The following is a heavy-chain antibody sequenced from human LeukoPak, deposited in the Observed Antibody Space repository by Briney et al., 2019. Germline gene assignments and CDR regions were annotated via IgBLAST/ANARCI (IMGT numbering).Heavy chain of an antibody. CDR1: GGSINNYY. V-gene: IGHV4-59*01. J-gene: IGHJ5*02. Sequence: SETLSLTCTVSGGSINNYYWSWIRQPPGKGLEWIAYIYSSGSTNYNPSLKSRVTISVDTSRNQFSLKLTSVTAADTAVYYCARDRHGSGSAHSFDHWGQGILVTVSS. CDR3: ARDRHGSGSAHSFDH. CDR2: IYSSGST. D-gene: IGHD3-10*01.